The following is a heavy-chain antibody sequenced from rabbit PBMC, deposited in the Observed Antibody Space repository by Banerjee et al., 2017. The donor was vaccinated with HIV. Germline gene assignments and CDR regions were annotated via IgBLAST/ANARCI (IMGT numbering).Heavy chain of an antibody. Sequence: QEQLEESGGGLVQPGGSLKLTCKASEFTLSNYWMCWVRQAPGKGLELIACIDNGDGSTYYASWAKGRFTISKTSSTTVTLQMTSLTAADTATYFCTRDPYCTDGVALQLWGQGTLVTVS. CDR2: IDNGDGST. J-gene: IGHJ3*01. CDR3: TRDPYCTDGVALQL. V-gene: IGHV1S45*01. D-gene: IGHD6-1*01. CDR1: EFTLSNYW.